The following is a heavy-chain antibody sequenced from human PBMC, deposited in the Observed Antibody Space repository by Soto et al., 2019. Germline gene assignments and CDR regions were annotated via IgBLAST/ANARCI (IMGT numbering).Heavy chain of an antibody. CDR3: ARGDYNDYFDF. V-gene: IGHV4-59*12. J-gene: IGHJ4*02. D-gene: IGHD4-4*01. CDR1: GGSISSYY. CDR2: IYYSGST. Sequence: SETLSLTCTVSGGSISSYYWSWIRQPPGKGLEWIGYIYYSGSTNYNPSRKGRITISVDTSNNHFSLEVTSVTPADTAVYFCARGDYNDYFDFWGQGALVTVSS.